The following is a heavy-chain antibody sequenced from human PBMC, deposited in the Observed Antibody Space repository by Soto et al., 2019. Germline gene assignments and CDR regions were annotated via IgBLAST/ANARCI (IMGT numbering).Heavy chain of an antibody. CDR1: GGSFNNYA. CDR3: AREESVMGRGVTYYYGLDV. Sequence: SVKVSCKASGGSFNNYAIGWVRQAPGQGLEWVGGFISVFGASSYAQKFQDRVTFSADESTRTAYMELRSLTYEDTAVYYCAREESVMGRGVTYYYGLDVWGQGTAVTVSS. CDR2: FISVFGAS. D-gene: IGHD3-10*01. J-gene: IGHJ6*02. V-gene: IGHV1-69*13.